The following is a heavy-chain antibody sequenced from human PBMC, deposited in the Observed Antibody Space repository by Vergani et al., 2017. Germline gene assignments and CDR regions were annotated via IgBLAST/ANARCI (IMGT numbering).Heavy chain of an antibody. D-gene: IGHD2-2*01. CDR2: INPSGGST. CDR3: ARDGRYCSSTSCYVGRDWFDP. J-gene: IGHJ5*02. V-gene: IGHV1-46*01. Sequence: QVQLVQSGAEVKKPGASVKVSCKASGYTFTSYYMHWVRQAPGQGLEWMGIINPSGGSTSYAQKFQGRVTMTRDTSTSTVYMALSSLRSEDTAVYYCARDGRYCSSTSCYVGRDWFDPWGQGTLVTVSS. CDR1: GYTFTSYY.